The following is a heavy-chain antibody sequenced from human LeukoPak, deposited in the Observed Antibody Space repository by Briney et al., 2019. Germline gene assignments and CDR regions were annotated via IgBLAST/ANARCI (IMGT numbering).Heavy chain of an antibody. CDR1: GFTFSTHW. D-gene: IGHD2-2*01. CDR2: INEDGSEK. J-gene: IGHJ3*01. CDR3: VRDQGYCTSASCRGDAFDV. V-gene: IGHV3-7*01. Sequence: GGSLRLSCAASGFTFSTHWMSWVRQAPGKGLEWVAKINEDGSEKYYVDSVKGRFTISRDNAKNSLFLQMHSLRDEDTAVYYCVRDQGYCTSASCRGDAFDVWGQGSMVSVSS.